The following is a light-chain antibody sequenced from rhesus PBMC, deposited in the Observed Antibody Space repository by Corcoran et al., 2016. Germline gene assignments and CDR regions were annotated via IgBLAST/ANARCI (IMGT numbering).Light chain of an antibody. V-gene: IGKV1-25*01. Sequence: DIQMTQSPSSLSASVGDTVTITCQASQGISKYLAWYQQKPGKAPKLLIYDASTLQTGVPSRFSGSGSGKEFTLIISSLQPEDFATYYCQQHNSYPRTFGQGTKVEIK. CDR1: QGISKY. J-gene: IGKJ1*01. CDR2: DAS. CDR3: QQHNSYPRT.